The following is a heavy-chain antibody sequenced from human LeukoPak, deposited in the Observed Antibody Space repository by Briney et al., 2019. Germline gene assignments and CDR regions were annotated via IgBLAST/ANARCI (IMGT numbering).Heavy chain of an antibody. J-gene: IGHJ5*01. CDR3: AREGPNDGAFDP. D-gene: IGHD1-1*01. CDR2: VSNSGSA. V-gene: IGHV4-61*08. Sequence: KPSETLFFTCNASGGSVSSGAYYWSWVRPPPGKGLDWIGYVSNSGSAEYNPSLKSRVTMSVDTTTNQFSLKLSSVTAADTAVYYCAREGPNDGAFDPWGQGTLVPVSS. CDR1: GGSVSSGAYY.